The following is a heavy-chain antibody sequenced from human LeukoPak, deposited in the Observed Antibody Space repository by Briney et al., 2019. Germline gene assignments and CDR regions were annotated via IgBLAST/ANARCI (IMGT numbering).Heavy chain of an antibody. J-gene: IGHJ6*03. CDR2: ISAYNGNT. Sequence: ASVKVSCKASGYTFTSYGISWVRQAPGQGLEWMGWISAYNGNTNYAQKLQGRVTMTTDTSTSTAYMELSSLRSEDTAVYYCATGGHDYVWGSYRYATYYYYMDVWGKGTTVTVSS. V-gene: IGHV1-18*01. CDR1: GYTFTSYG. D-gene: IGHD3-16*02. CDR3: ATGGHDYVWGSYRYATYYYYMDV.